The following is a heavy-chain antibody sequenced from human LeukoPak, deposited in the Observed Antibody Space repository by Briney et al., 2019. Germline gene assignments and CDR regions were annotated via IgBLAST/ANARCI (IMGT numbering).Heavy chain of an antibody. D-gene: IGHD6-13*01. CDR1: GYTFTGYY. V-gene: IGHV1-2*02. CDR2: INPNSGGT. J-gene: IGHJ6*03. CDR3: ARDLGSSWLYYYYYYYMDV. Sequence: GASVKVSCKASGYTFTGYYMHWVRQAPGQGLEWMGWINPNSGGTNYAQKFQGRVTMTRDTSISTAYMELSRLRSDGTAVYYCARDLGSSWLYYYYYYYMDVWGKGTTVTVSS.